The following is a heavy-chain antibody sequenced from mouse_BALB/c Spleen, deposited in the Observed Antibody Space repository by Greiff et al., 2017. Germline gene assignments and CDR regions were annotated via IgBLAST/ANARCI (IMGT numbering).Heavy chain of an antibody. D-gene: IGHD2-1*01. Sequence: LVESGPELKKPGETVKISCKASGYTFTNYGMNWVKQAPGKGLKWMGWINTYTGEPTYADDFKGRFAFSLETSASTAYLQINNLKNEDMATYFCARDYGNYVWFAYWGQGTLVTVSA. CDR1: GYTFTNYG. CDR2: INTYTGEP. CDR3: ARDYGNYVWFAY. V-gene: IGHV9-1*02. J-gene: IGHJ3*01.